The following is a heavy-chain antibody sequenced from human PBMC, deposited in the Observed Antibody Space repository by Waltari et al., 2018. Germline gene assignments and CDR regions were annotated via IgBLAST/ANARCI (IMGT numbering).Heavy chain of an antibody. D-gene: IGHD6-19*01. CDR3: ARIGGDYTSGWGYFDL. J-gene: IGHJ2*01. CDR2: IYHSGRT. V-gene: IGHV4-31*02. Sequence: WNRQHRGECLGLIGYIYHSGRTKDNPSLQSRVTISVDTSKNQCSLKLNSVTAADTAVYHCARIGGDYTSGWGYFDLWGRGTLVTVSS.